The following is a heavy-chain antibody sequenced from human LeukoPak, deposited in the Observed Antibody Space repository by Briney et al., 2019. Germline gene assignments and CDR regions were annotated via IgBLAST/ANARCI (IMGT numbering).Heavy chain of an antibody. CDR1: GFIFSSYG. J-gene: IGHJ3*02. V-gene: IGHV3-30*02. CDR2: IWYGGSNK. Sequence: PGGSLRLSCAASGFIFSSYGMHWVRQAPGKGLEWVAVIWYGGSNKYYADSVKGRFTISRDNSKNTLYLQMNSLRAEDTAVYYCAKEFEYCSSTSCYAFDIWGQGTMVTVSS. CDR3: AKEFEYCSSTSCYAFDI. D-gene: IGHD2-2*01.